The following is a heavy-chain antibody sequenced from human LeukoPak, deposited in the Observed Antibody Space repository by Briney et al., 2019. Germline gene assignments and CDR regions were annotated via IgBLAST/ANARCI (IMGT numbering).Heavy chain of an antibody. Sequence: SETLSLTCPVSGDSINTYSWNWIRQSPGRGLEWIGYIYYSGGTNYNPSLKSRVVIAVDTSKKQFSLKLNSVTASDTAVYYCARSIGSSSSVSVYYYYMDVWGKGTTVTVSS. CDR3: ARSIGSSSSVSVYYYYMDV. J-gene: IGHJ6*03. CDR1: GDSINTYS. D-gene: IGHD6-6*01. CDR2: IYYSGGT. V-gene: IGHV4-59*01.